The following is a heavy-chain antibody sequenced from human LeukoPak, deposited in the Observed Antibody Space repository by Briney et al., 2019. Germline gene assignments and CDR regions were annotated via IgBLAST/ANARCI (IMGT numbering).Heavy chain of an antibody. CDR3: AAPTADGDFDY. J-gene: IGHJ4*02. CDR2: ISGSGGST. CDR1: GFTFRRYG. Sequence: GGTLRLSCAASGFTFRRYGMSWVRQAPGKGLEWVSAISGSGGSTYYADSVKGRFTISRDNSKNTLYLQMNSLRAEDTAVYYCAAPTADGDFDYWGQGTLVTVSS. D-gene: IGHD3-16*01. V-gene: IGHV3-23*01.